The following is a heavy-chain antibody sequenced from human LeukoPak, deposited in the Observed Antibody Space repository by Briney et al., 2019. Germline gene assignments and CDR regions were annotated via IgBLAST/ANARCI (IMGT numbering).Heavy chain of an antibody. Sequence: GGSLRLSCSASGFSFNIYSMSLVRQSPGKGLEWIASTGSIGSTIHYADSVKGRFTISRDNAKKSLFLQMDTLRGDDTAVYYCARVGGRGIDYWGQGSLVSVSS. V-gene: IGHV3-48*01. CDR1: GFSFNIYS. J-gene: IGHJ4*02. CDR3: ARVGGRGIDY. CDR2: TGSIGSTI.